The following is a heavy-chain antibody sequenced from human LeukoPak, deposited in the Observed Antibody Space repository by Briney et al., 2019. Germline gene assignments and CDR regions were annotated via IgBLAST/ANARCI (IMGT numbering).Heavy chain of an antibody. D-gene: IGHD1-1*01. Sequence: KPAESLSLACTVASDFFSRICYGCGLRQPPGKGRYWFVIIAYSGITYYNPSVKSRVTISVDTSKNHFSLQLDSVTAAHTCVYLCARRSPTWNDFDIWRQGTMITVSS. V-gene: IGHV4-39*01. CDR1: SDFFSRICY. J-gene: IGHJ3*02. CDR3: ARRSPTWNDFDI. CDR2: IAYSGIT.